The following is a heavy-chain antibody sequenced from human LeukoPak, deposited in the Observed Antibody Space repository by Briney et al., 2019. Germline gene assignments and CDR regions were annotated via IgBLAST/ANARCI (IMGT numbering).Heavy chain of an antibody. CDR1: GFTFSSYA. CDR2: ISSNGGST. CDR3: ARGNGRYFDY. D-gene: IGHD1-1*01. J-gene: IGHJ4*02. Sequence: GGSLRLSCAASGFTFSSYAMHWVRQAPGKGLEYASAISSNGGSTYYANSVKGRFTISRDNSKNTLYLQMGSLRAEDMAVYYCARGNGRYFDYWGQGTLVTVSS. V-gene: IGHV3-64*01.